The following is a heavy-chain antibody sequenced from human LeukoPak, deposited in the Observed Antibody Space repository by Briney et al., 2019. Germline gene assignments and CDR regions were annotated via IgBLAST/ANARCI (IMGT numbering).Heavy chain of an antibody. D-gene: IGHD3-22*01. CDR2: INPNSGGT. CDR3: AREQSYYDSSGPQAYYYGMDV. CDR1: GYTFTGYY. J-gene: IGHJ6*02. V-gene: IGHV1-2*04. Sequence: WASVKVSCKASGYTFTGYYMHWVRQAPGQGLEWMGWINPNSGGTNYAQKFQGWVTMTRDTSISTAYMELSRLRSDDTAVYYCAREQSYYDSSGPQAYYYGMDVWGQGTTVTVSS.